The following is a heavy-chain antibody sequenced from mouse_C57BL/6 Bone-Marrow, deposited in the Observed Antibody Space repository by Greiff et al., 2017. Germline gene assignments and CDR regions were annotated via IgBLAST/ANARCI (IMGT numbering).Heavy chain of an antibody. J-gene: IGHJ1*03. D-gene: IGHD1-1*01. CDR2: IYPRDGST. Sequence: VQLQESGPELVKPGASVKLSCKASGYTFTSYDINWVKQRPGQGLEWIGWIYPRDGSTKYNEKFKGKATLTVDPSSSTAYMELHSLTSEDSAVYFCARIEFDGSSGDWYCDVWGTGTTVTVSS. CDR1: GYTFTSYD. CDR3: ARIEFDGSSGDWYCDV. V-gene: IGHV1-85*01.